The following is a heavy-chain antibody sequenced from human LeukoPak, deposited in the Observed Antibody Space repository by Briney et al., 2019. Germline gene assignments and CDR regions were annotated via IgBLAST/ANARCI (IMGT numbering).Heavy chain of an antibody. V-gene: IGHV3-21*04. CDR1: GFTFSSYS. J-gene: IGHJ4*02. Sequence: GGSLRLSCAASGFTFSSYSMNWVRQAPGKGLEWVSSISSSSSYIYYADSVKGRFTISRDNSKNTLYLQMNSLRAEDTAIYYCAKRSKYYFDYWGQGTLVTVSS. CDR3: AKRSKYYFDY. CDR2: ISSSSSYI. D-gene: IGHD2/OR15-2a*01.